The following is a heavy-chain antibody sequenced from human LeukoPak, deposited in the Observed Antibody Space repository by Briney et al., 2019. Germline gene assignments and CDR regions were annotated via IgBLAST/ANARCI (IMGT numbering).Heavy chain of an antibody. D-gene: IGHD3-10*01. Sequence: GGSLRLSCAASGFTFSSYAMSWVRQAPGKGREWVSAISGSGGSTYYADSVKGRFTISRDNSKNTLYLQMNSLRAEDTAVYYCAKDQVNYYGSGSNFDYWGQGTLVTISS. CDR2: ISGSGGST. CDR1: GFTFSSYA. J-gene: IGHJ4*02. CDR3: AKDQVNYYGSGSNFDY. V-gene: IGHV3-23*01.